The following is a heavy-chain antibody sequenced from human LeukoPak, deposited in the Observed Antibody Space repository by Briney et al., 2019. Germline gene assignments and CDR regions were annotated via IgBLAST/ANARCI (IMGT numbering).Heavy chain of an antibody. CDR1: GFTVSSNY. D-gene: IGHD5-24*01. CDR2: IYSGGST. J-gene: IGHJ3*02. V-gene: IGHV3-53*01. Sequence: GGSLRLSCAASGFTVSSNYMSWVRQAPGKGLEWVSVIYSGGSTYYADSVKGRFTISRDNSKNTLYLQMNSLRAEDTAVYYCARDSSARDGYNFGAFDIWGQGTMVTVSS. CDR3: ARDSSARDGYNFGAFDI.